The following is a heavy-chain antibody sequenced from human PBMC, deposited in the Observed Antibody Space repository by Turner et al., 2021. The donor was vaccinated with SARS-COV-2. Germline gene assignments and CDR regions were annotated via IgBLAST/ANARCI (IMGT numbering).Heavy chain of an antibody. V-gene: IGHV1-2*02. CDR2: INPNSGGT. CDR1: GYTFTGYY. CDR3: ARRQLGWGLIDY. J-gene: IGHJ4*02. D-gene: IGHD2-21*01. Sequence: QVQLVQSGAEVKKPGASVKVSCKASGYTFTGYYMHWVRQDPGQGLEWMGWINPNSGGTSYAQEFQGRVTMTRDTSISTAYMVLSRLRSDDTAVYYCARRQLGWGLIDYWGQGTLVTVSS.